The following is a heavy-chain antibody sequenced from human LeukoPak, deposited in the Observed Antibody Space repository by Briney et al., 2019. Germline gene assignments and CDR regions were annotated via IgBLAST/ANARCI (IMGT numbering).Heavy chain of an antibody. V-gene: IGHV4-34*01. J-gene: IGHJ4*02. CDR3: ARAPTDVGATIGYYFDY. CDR2: INHSGST. CDR1: GGSFSGYY. D-gene: IGHD1-26*01. Sequence: SETLSLTCAVYGGSFSGYYWSWIRQPSGKGLEWIGEINHSGSTNYNPSLKSRVTISVDTSKNQFSLKLSSVTAADTAVYYCARAPTDVGATIGYYFDYWGQGTLVTVSS.